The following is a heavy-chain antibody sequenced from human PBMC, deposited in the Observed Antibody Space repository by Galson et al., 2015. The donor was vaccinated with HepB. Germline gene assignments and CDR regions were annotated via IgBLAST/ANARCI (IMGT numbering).Heavy chain of an antibody. J-gene: IGHJ1*01. CDR3: ARGGGGSGAYFQH. V-gene: IGHV3-66*01. D-gene: IGHD2-15*01. CDR1: GFTVSSDY. Sequence: SLRLSCAASGFTVSSDYMTWVRQAPGKGLEWVSVIFSDDSTYYADSVKGRFTISRDTSKNTLYLQMNSLRVEDAAVYYCARGGGGSGAYFQHWGQGTLVTVSS. CDR2: IFSDDST.